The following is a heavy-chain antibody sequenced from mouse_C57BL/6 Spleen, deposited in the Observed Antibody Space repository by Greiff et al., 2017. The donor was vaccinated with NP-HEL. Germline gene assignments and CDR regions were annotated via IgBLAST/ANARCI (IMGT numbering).Heavy chain of an antibody. Sequence: VQLQQSGAELARPGASVKMSCKASGYTFTSYTMHWVKQRPGQGLEWIGYINPSSGYTKYNQKFKDKATLTADKPSSTAYMQLSSLTSEDSAVYYCARYGTLAYWGQGTLVTVSA. CDR3: ARYGTLAY. J-gene: IGHJ3*01. V-gene: IGHV1-4*01. D-gene: IGHD2-1*01. CDR1: GYTFTSYT. CDR2: INPSSGYT.